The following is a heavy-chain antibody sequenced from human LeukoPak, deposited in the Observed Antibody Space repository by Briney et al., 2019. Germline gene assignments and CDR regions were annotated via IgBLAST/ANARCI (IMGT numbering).Heavy chain of an antibody. D-gene: IGHD6-19*01. V-gene: IGHV1-8*03. CDR2: MNPNSGNT. J-gene: IGHJ4*02. CDR3: ARDKVSAAAYSSGWYHFDY. CDR1: GYTFTSYD. Sequence: ASVKVSCKASGYTFTSYDINWVRQATGQGLEWMGWMNPNSGNTGYAQKFQGRVTITRNTSISTAYMELSSLRSEDTAVYYCARDKVSAAAYSSGWYHFDYWGQGTLVTVSS.